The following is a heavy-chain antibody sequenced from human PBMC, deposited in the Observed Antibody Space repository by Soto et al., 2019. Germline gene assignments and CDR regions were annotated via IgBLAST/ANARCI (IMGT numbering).Heavy chain of an antibody. Sequence: SVKVSFKASGGTFSSYAISWVRQAPGQGLEWMGGIIPIFGTANYAQKFQGRVTITADESTSTAYMELSSLRSEDTAVYYCARVKNYYDSSGYYYVGGNYYYGMDVWGQGTTVTVSS. CDR2: IIPIFGTA. CDR1: GGTFSSYA. V-gene: IGHV1-69*13. CDR3: ARVKNYYDSSGYYYVGGNYYYGMDV. J-gene: IGHJ6*02. D-gene: IGHD3-22*01.